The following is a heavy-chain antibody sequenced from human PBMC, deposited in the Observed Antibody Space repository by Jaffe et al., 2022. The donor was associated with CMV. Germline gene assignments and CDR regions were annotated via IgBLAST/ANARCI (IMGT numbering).Heavy chain of an antibody. Sequence: QVQLQESGPGLVKPSETLSLTCTVSGGSISSYYWSWIRQPPGKGLEWIGYIYYSGSTNYNPSLKSRVTISVDTSKNQFSLKLSSVTAADTAVYYCARRIYSSSWDNYYYYMDVWGKGTTVTVSS. D-gene: IGHD6-13*01. V-gene: IGHV4-59*08. CDR2: IYYSGST. CDR1: GGSISSYY. CDR3: ARRIYSSSWDNYYYYMDV. J-gene: IGHJ6*03.